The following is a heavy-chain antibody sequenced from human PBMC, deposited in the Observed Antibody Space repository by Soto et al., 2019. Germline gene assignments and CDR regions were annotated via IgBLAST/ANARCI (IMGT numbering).Heavy chain of an antibody. CDR2: ILHSGST. CDR1: GGSISTFY. Sequence: PSETLSLTCTVSGGSISTFYWSWIRQPPGKGLEWIGYILHSGSTNYNPSLESRVTISLDASNNQFSLKLSSVTTADTAVYYCAREDLSSGCGHWGQGTQVTVSS. J-gene: IGHJ1*01. D-gene: IGHD3-3*01. V-gene: IGHV4-59*01. CDR3: AREDLSSGCGH.